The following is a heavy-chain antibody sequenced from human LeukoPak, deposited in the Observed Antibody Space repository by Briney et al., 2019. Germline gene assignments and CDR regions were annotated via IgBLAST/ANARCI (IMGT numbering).Heavy chain of an antibody. CDR1: SGSISSYY. CDR3: ASSLRPYYFAY. Sequence: SETLSLTCTVSSGSISSYYWSRIRQPPGNGLEWIGYIYYSGSTNYNPSLKSRVTISVDTSKNQFSLKLSSVTAADTAVYYCASSLRPYYFAYWGQGTLVTVSS. CDR2: IYYSGST. J-gene: IGHJ4*02. V-gene: IGHV4-59*01. D-gene: IGHD4-17*01.